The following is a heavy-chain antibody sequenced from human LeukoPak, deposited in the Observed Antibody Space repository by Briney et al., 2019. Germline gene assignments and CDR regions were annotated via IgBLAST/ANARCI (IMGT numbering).Heavy chain of an antibody. D-gene: IGHD6-19*01. CDR1: GYSISSGYF. CDR3: ARDSRSGWGNWFDP. CDR2: IYHRGNA. V-gene: IGHV4-38-2*02. J-gene: IGHJ5*02. Sequence: SETLSLTCTVSGYSISSGYFWGCIRQPPGKGLEWIGSIYHRGNAYYNPSLKSRVAISVDTSKNQFSLKLSSVTAADTAVYYCARDSRSGWGNWFDPWGQGTLVTVSS.